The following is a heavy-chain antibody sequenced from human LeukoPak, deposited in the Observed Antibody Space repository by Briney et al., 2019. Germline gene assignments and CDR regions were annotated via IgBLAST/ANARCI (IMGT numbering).Heavy chain of an antibody. CDR1: GYTFTSYD. V-gene: IGHV1-8*01. CDR3: ACPRRGSGNYYTDF. Sequence: ASVKVSCKASGYTFTSYDINWVRQAAGQGLEWMGWMNPNSGDTGYVQKFQGRVSMTRDTSISTAYMELSWLRSDDTAIYYCACPRRGSGNYYTDFWGQGTLITVSS. D-gene: IGHD3-10*01. J-gene: IGHJ4*02. CDR2: MNPNSGDT.